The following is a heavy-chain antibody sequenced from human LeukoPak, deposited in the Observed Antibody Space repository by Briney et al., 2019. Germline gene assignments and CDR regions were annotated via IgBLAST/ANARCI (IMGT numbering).Heavy chain of an antibody. V-gene: IGHV4-4*02. CDR2: IYHSGST. J-gene: IGHJ4*02. CDR1: GGSISNGNW. CDR3: AREAYSSGWYEGY. Sequence: PSGTLSLTFGVSGGSISNGNWWSWVRQPPGKGLEWIGEIYHSGSTNYNPSLKSRVTISVDKSKNQFSLKLSSVTAADTAVYYCAREAYSSGWYEGYWGQGTLVTVSS. D-gene: IGHD6-19*01.